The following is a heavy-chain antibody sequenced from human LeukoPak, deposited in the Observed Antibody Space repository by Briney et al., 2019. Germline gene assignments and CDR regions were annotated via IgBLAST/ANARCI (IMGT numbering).Heavy chain of an antibody. V-gene: IGHV3-30*02. J-gene: IGHJ3*01. CDR3: AKDTTLFRELTRGGAFDF. CDR1: GFTFSSYG. Sequence: GGSLRLSCAASGFTFSSYGMHWVRQAPGKGLEWVAFIRYDGSNKYYADSVKGRFTISRDNSKNTLYLQMNSLRAEDTALYYCAKDTTLFRELTRGGAFDFWGQGTMVAVSS. CDR2: IRYDGSNK. D-gene: IGHD3-10*01.